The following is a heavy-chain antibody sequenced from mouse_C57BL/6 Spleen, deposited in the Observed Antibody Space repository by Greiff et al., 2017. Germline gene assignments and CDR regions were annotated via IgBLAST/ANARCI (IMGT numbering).Heavy chain of an antibody. D-gene: IGHD1-1*01. CDR3: TRTTVVATYRNYFDY. Sequence: EVQLQESGAELVRPGASVKLSCTASGFNIKDDYMHWVKQRPEQGLEWIGWIDPENGDTEYASKFQGKATITADTSSNTAYLQLSSLTSEDTAVYYCTRTTVVATYRNYFDYWGQGTTLTVSS. J-gene: IGHJ2*01. V-gene: IGHV14-4*01. CDR2: IDPENGDT. CDR1: GFNIKDDY.